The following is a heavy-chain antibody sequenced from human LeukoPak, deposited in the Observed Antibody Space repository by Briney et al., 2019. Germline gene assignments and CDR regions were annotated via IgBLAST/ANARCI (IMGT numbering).Heavy chain of an antibody. D-gene: IGHD5-12*01. V-gene: IGHV3-21*01. CDR1: GFIFTDYS. CDR2: ISNSGSYI. J-gene: IGHJ4*02. Sequence: GRSLRLSCAASGFIFTDYSMNWVRQAPGKGLEWVSSISNSGSYIYYADSVKGRFTISRDNVKNSLYLQMNSLRAEDTAVYYCASSRGYSGYRFDYWGQGALVTVSS. CDR3: ASSRGYSGYRFDY.